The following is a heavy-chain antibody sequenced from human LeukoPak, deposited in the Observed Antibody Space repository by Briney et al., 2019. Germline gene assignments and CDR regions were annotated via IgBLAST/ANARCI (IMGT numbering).Heavy chain of an antibody. V-gene: IGHV3-11*04. CDR3: AKHRRVATIRAPFDY. D-gene: IGHD5-12*01. J-gene: IGHJ4*02. Sequence: PGGSLRLSCAASAFTFSDYYMSWIRQAPGKGLEWVSYISSSASTIFYADSVKGRFTIFRDNAKNSLCLQMNSLRADDAAVYYCAKHRRVATIRAPFDYWGQGTLVTVSS. CDR1: AFTFSDYY. CDR2: ISSSASTI.